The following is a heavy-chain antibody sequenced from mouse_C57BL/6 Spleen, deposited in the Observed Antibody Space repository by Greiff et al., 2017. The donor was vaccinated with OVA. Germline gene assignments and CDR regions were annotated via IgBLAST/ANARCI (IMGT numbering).Heavy chain of an antibody. V-gene: IGHV1-81*01. J-gene: IGHJ4*01. CDR1: GYTFTSYG. Sequence: VQLQQSGAELARPGASVTLSCKASGYTFTSYGISWVKPRTGQGLEWIGEIYPRSGNTYYNEKFKGKATLTADKSSSTSYMELRSLTSEYSAVYFCARSDYYGSSYYAMDYWGQGTSVTVSS. CDR2: IYPRSGNT. D-gene: IGHD1-1*01. CDR3: ARSDYYGSSYYAMDY.